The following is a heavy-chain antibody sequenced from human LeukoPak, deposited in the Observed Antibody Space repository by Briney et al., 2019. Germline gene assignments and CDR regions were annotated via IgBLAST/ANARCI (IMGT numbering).Heavy chain of an antibody. V-gene: IGHV1-8*01. D-gene: IGHD3/OR15-3a*01. Sequence: ASVKVSCKASGYTITSYDINWVRQATGQGLEWMGWMNPNSGNTGYAQKFQGRVTMTRNTSISTAYMELSSLRSEDTAVYYCASGVGGLYYYYGMDVWGQGTTVTVSS. J-gene: IGHJ6*02. CDR1: GYTITSYD. CDR2: MNPNSGNT. CDR3: ASGVGGLYYYYGMDV.